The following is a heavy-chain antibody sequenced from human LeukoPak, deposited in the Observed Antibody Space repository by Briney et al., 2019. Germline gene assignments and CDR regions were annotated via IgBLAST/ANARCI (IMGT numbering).Heavy chain of an antibody. J-gene: IGHJ6*02. CDR1: GYTFTSYD. CDR3: ARYWVRSWYHPGFYYYYGMDV. D-gene: IGHD6-13*01. CDR2: MNPNSGNT. V-gene: IGHV1-8*01. Sequence: GASVKVSCKASGYTFTSYDINWVRQATGQGLEWMGWMNPNSGNTGYAQKFQGRVTMTRNTSISTAYMELSSLRSEDTAVYYCARYWVRSWYHPGFYYYYGMDVWGQGTTVTVSS.